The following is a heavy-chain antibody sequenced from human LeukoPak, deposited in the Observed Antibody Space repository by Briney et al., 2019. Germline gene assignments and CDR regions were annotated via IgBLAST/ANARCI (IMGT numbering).Heavy chain of an antibody. CDR3: AGEDSNDISGYPTRSFDH. CDR2: IYPSGST. D-gene: IGHD3-22*01. Sequence: SETLPLTCTVSGDSISNYYWSWIRQSPGKGLEWIGYIYPSGSTNYNPSLKSRVTISVDTSMNQFSLKLTSVTAADTAVYYRAGEDSNDISGYPTRSFDHWGQGTLVIVSS. CDR1: GDSISNYY. J-gene: IGHJ4*02. V-gene: IGHV4-4*09.